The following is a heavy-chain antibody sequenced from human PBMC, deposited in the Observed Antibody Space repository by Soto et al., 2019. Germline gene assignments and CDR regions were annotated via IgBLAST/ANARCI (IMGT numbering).Heavy chain of an antibody. J-gene: IGHJ4*02. CDR1: GFSLSTSGVG. CDR3: XXXXXXXXXXX. V-gene: IGHV2-5*02. CDR2: IYWDDDK. Sequence: QITLKESGPTLVKPTQTLTLTCTFSGFSLSTSGVGVGWIRQPPGKALEWLALIYWDDDKRYSPSLKSRLTXXKDXSKNXXVXXXXXXXXXXXXXXXXXXXXXXXXXXXXGQXTLVTVSS.